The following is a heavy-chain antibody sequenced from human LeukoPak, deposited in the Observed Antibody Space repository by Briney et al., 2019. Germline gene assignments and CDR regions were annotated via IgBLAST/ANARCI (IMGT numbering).Heavy chain of an antibody. J-gene: IGHJ4*02. CDR1: GYTFTSYG. D-gene: IGHD3-10*01. Sequence: ASVKVSCKASGYTFTSYGISWVRQAPGQGLEWMGWISAYNGNTNYAQKVQGGVTMTTDTSTSTAYMELWSLRSDDTAVYYCARGELWFGELLQDYWGQGTLVTVSS. V-gene: IGHV1-18*04. CDR2: ISAYNGNT. CDR3: ARGELWFGELLQDY.